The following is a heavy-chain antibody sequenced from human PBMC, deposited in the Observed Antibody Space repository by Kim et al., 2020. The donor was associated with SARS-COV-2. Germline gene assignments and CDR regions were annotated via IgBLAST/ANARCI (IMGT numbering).Heavy chain of an antibody. J-gene: IGHJ5*02. D-gene: IGHD3-16*01. V-gene: IGHV5-51*01. Sequence: TRYRPSFQGQVTISADKSISTAYLQWSSLKASDTAMYYCAVITPFNWFDPWGQGTLVTVSS. CDR2: T. CDR3: AVITPFNWFDP.